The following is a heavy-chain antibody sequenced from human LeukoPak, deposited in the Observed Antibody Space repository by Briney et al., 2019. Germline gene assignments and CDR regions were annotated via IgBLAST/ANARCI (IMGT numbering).Heavy chain of an antibody. CDR1: GFTFSSYA. Sequence: PGGSLRLSCAASGFTFSSYAMNWVRQAPGEGLEWVSGISGSARDTYYADSVKGRFTISRDNSKNPLYLQMNSLRADDTAVYYCATKYYDRSGYFPDFDYWGQGALVSVSS. D-gene: IGHD3-22*01. J-gene: IGHJ4*02. CDR3: ATKYYDRSGYFPDFDY. CDR2: ISGSARDT. V-gene: IGHV3-23*01.